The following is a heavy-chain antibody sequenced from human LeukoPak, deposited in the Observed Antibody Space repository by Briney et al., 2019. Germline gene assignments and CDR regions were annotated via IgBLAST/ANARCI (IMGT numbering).Heavy chain of an antibody. CDR3: ARREILGYSYGRGTFNI. CDR1: GFIVSGNY. Sequence: GGSLRLSCAASGFIVSGNYMSWVRQAPGKGLEWVSVIYSGGSTHYADSVKGRFTISRDNSKNTLFLQVNSLRADDTAVYYCARREILGYSYGRGTFNIWGQGTMVTVSS. V-gene: IGHV3-66*01. CDR2: IYSGGST. J-gene: IGHJ3*02. D-gene: IGHD5-18*01.